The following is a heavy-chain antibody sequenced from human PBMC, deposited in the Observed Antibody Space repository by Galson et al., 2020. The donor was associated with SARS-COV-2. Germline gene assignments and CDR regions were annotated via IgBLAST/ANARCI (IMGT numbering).Heavy chain of an antibody. D-gene: IGHD3-3*01. V-gene: IGHV1-24*01. J-gene: IGHJ6*02. CDR2: LNPEDDET. CDR3: ATGLRITLFGVVDGMDV. CDR1: GYSLTELS. Sequence: ASVKVSCRVSGYSLTELSIHWVRQAPGKGLEWMGSLNPEDDETVYAQKFQARVTMTEAISSDTVYMVLSSLRSEDTAVYYCATGLRITLFGVVDGMDVWGQGATVTVSS.